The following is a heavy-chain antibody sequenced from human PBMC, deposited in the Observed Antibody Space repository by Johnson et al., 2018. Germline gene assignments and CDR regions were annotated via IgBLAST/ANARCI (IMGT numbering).Heavy chain of an antibody. V-gene: IGHV3-15*07. CDR3: AKSSRTYDSSGYYPDYYYYYYMDV. D-gene: IGHD3-22*01. CDR1: GFTFSNAW. Sequence: VQLVESGGGLVKPGGSLRLSCAASGFTFSNAWMNWVRQAPGKGLEWVGRIKSKTDGGTTDYAAPVKGRFTISRDASKNTLYLQMNSLRAEDTAVYYCAKSSRTYDSSGYYPDYYYYYYMDVWGKGTTVTVSS. CDR2: IKSKTDGGTT. J-gene: IGHJ6*03.